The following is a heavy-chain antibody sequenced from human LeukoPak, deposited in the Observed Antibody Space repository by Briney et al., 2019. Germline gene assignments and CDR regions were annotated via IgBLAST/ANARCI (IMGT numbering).Heavy chain of an antibody. CDR3: AKDRTPATRGVDY. V-gene: IGHV3-23*01. J-gene: IGHJ4*02. CDR1: RFTFSTYA. D-gene: IGHD3-10*01. CDR2: ISGSGGTT. Sequence: GGSLRLSCAASRFTFSTYAMSWVRQAPGKGLEWVSAISGSGGTTYYADSVKGRFTISRDNSKNTLYLQMNSLRAEDTALYYCAKDRTPATRGVDYWGQGTLVTVSS.